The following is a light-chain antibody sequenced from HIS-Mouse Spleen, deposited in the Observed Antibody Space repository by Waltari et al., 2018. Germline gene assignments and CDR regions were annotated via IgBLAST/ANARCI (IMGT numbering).Light chain of an antibody. CDR3: QAWDSSTGVV. CDR2: QDS. CDR1: KLGDKY. J-gene: IGLJ2*01. Sequence: SYELTQPPSVSVSPGQTASITCSGDKLGDKYACWYQQKPGHSPVLVIYQDSKRPSGIPERFSGSNSGNTATLTISGTQAMDEADYYCQAWDSSTGVVFGGGTKLTVL. V-gene: IGLV3-1*01.